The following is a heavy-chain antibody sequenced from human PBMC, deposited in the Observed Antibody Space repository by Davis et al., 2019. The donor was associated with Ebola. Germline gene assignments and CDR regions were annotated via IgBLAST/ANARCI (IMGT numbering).Heavy chain of an antibody. V-gene: IGHV4-34*01. Sequence: SETLSLTCAVYGGSFSGYYWSWIRQPPGKGLEWIGEINHSGSTNYNPSLKSRVTISVDTSKNQFSLKLSSVTAADTAVYYCARANPATVDDAFDIWGQGTMVTVSS. CDR2: INHSGST. J-gene: IGHJ3*02. CDR1: GGSFSGYY. CDR3: ARANPATVDDAFDI. D-gene: IGHD4-23*01.